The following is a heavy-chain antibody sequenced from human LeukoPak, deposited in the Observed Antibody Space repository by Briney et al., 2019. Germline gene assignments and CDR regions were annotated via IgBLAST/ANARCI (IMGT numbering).Heavy chain of an antibody. D-gene: IGHD3-3*01. CDR1: GFTFSSYG. CDR2: IWYDGSNK. V-gene: IGHV3-33*01. J-gene: IGHJ6*02. Sequence: HPGGSLRLSCAASGFTFSSYGMHWVRQAPGKGLVWVAVIWYDGSNKYYADSVKGRFTISRDNSKNTLYLQMNSLRAKDTAVYYCARDYDFWSGPTPYSYYGMDVWGQGTTVTVSS. CDR3: ARDYDFWSGPTPYSYYGMDV.